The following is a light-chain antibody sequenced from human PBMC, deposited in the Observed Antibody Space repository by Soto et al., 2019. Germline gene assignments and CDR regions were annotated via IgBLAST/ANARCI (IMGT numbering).Light chain of an antibody. V-gene: IGLV2-14*01. CDR1: SSDVGGYDY. CDR3: SSYTTSGTLPVV. CDR2: EAS. J-gene: IGLJ2*01. Sequence: QSVLTQPASVSGSPGQSITISCTGTSSDVGGYDYVSWYQQHPGKAPKLMFSEASNRHSGVSTRFSGSKSGNTASLTISGLQAEDEADYYCSSYTTSGTLPVVFGGGTKVTVL.